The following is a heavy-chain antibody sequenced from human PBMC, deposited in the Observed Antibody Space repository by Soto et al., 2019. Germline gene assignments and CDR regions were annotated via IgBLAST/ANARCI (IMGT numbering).Heavy chain of an antibody. CDR2: IYYSGST. V-gene: IGHV4-39*01. CDR3: ARQYYYDSSGAYFDY. J-gene: IGHJ4*02. D-gene: IGHD3-22*01. CDR1: GCFISSSSYY. Sequence: PXETLSLTCTVSGCFISSSSYYWGWIRQPPGKGLEWIGSIYYSGSTYYNPSLKSRVTISVDTSKNQFSLKLSSVTAADTAVYYCARQYYYDSSGAYFDYWGQGTLVTVSS.